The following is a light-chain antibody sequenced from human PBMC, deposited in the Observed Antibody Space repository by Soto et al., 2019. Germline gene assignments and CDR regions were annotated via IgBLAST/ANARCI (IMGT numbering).Light chain of an antibody. CDR3: QQSYRTPIT. Sequence: DIQMTQSPSSLSASLGDGVTITCWTSQTISTYLNWYQHKPGKAPEXLIYAASNLQSGVPSRFSGSGSGTDFTLTISSLQPADSATYYCQQSYRTPITLGQGTRLEIK. V-gene: IGKV1-39*01. J-gene: IGKJ5*01. CDR2: AAS. CDR1: QTISTY.